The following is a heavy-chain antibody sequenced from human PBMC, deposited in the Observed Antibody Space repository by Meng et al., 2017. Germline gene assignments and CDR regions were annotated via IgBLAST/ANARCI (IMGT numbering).Heavy chain of an antibody. CDR2: IYYSGST. CDR3: ARVRGYYYGSGSAAAFDI. D-gene: IGHD3-10*01. Sequence: SETLSLTCTVSGGSISSYYWSWIRQPPGKGLEWIGYIYYSGSTNYNPSLKSRVTISVDTSKNQFSLKLSSVTAADTAVYYCARVRGYYYGSGSAAAFDIWGQGKMVTVSS. V-gene: IGHV4-59*01. CDR1: GGSISSYY. J-gene: IGHJ3*02.